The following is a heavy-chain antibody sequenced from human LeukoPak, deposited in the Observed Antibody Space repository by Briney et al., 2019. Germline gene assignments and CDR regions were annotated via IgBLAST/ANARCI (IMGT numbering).Heavy chain of an antibody. D-gene: IGHD1-26*01. CDR2: INHSGSA. Sequence: SETLSLTCAVYGGSFCGYYWSWIRQPPGKGLEWIGEINHSGSANYNPSLKSRVTISVDTSKNQFSLKLSSVTAADTAVYYCASRRAEQPLRRHWFDPWGQGTLVTVSS. CDR3: ASRRAEQPLRRHWFDP. J-gene: IGHJ5*02. CDR1: GGSFCGYY. V-gene: IGHV4-34*01.